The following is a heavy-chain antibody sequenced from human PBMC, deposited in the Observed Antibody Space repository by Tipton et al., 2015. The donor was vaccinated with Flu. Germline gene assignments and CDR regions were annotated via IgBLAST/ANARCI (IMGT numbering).Heavy chain of an antibody. CDR3: ARHSGSSSWGVFDY. CDR1: GGSFSGYY. D-gene: IGHD6-6*01. J-gene: IGHJ4*02. V-gene: IGHV4-34*01. Sequence: TLSLTCAVYGGSFSGYYWSWIRQPPGKGLEWIGEINHSGSTNYNPSLKSRVTISVDTSKNQFSLKLSSVTAADTAVYYCARHSGSSSWGVFDYWGQGTLVTVSS. CDR2: INHSGST.